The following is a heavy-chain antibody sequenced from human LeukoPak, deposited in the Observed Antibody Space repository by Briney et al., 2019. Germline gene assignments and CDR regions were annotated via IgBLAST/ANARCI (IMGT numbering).Heavy chain of an antibody. CDR2: IRYDGSNK. J-gene: IGHJ4*02. V-gene: IGHV3-30*02. CDR3: ATPSRGVGASALFDY. D-gene: IGHD1-26*01. CDR1: GFTFSSYG. Sequence: GGSLRLSCAASGFTFSSYGMHWVRQAPGKGLEWVAFIRYDGSNKYYADSVKGRFTISRDNSKNTLYLQTNSLRAEDTAVYYCATPSRGVGASALFDYWGQGTLVTVSS.